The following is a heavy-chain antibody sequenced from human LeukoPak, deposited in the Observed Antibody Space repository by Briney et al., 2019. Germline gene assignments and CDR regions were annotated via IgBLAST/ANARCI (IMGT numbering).Heavy chain of an antibody. D-gene: IGHD4-11*01. Sequence: PGGSLRLSCAASGFTFSDYYMSWIRQAPGKGLEWVSYISGDGSTIYQADAVRGRFTISRDNSKNTLYLQMNSLRAEDTAVYYCAKDRHDYTGYYYMDVWGKGTTVTVSS. CDR2: ISGDGSTI. CDR3: AKDRHDYTGYYYMDV. J-gene: IGHJ6*03. V-gene: IGHV3-11*04. CDR1: GFTFSDYY.